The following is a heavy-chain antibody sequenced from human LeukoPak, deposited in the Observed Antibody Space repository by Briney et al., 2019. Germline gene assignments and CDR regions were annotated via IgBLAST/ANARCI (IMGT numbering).Heavy chain of an antibody. D-gene: IGHD3-10*01. J-gene: IGHJ2*01. Sequence: ASVKVSCKASGYTFTGYYMHWVRQAPGQGLEWMGRINPNSGGTNYAQKFQGRVTMTRDTSISTAYMELSSLRAEDTAVYFCARGVGVYWYLDLWGRGTLVTVSS. CDR2: INPNSGGT. CDR1: GYTFTGYY. V-gene: IGHV1-2*06. CDR3: ARGVGVYWYLDL.